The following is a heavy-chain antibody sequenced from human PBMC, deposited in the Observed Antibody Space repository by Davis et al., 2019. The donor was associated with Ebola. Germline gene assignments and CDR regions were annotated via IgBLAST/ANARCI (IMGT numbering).Heavy chain of an antibody. CDR3: AKDMWFGG. CDR1: AFAFDAYA. V-gene: IGHV3-9*01. Sequence: GGSLRLSCAASAFAFDAYAMHWVRQAPGKGLEWVSGISWNSGSIGYADSVKGRFTISRDNAKNSLYLQMNSLRAEDTALYYCAKDMWFGGWGQGTLVTVSS. D-gene: IGHD3-10*01. CDR2: ISWNSGSI. J-gene: IGHJ4*02.